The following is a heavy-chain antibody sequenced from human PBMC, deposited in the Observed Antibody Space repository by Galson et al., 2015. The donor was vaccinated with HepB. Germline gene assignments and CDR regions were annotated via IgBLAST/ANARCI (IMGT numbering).Heavy chain of an antibody. J-gene: IGHJ4*02. CDR1: GFTFSSYG. CDR2: ISYDGSNK. CDR3: AKDREWLLCLDY. D-gene: IGHD3-3*01. V-gene: IGHV3-30*18. Sequence: SLRLSCAASGFTFSSYGMHWVRQAPGKGLEWVAVISYDGSNKYYADSVKGRFTISRDNSKNTLYLQMNSLRAEDTAVYYCAKDREWLLCLDYWGQGTLVTVSS.